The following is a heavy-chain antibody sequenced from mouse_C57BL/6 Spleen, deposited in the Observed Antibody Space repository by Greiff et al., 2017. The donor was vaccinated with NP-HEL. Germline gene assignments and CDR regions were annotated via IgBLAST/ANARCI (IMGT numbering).Heavy chain of an antibody. Sequence: EVQLQQSGPELVKPGASVKISCKASGYSFTDYNMNWVKQSPGKSLEWIGVINPNYGTTSYNQKFKGKATLTVDQSSSTAYMQLNSLTSEDSAVYDCARGGITTKAMDGGGQGISVTVAS. CDR3: ARGGITTKAMDG. D-gene: IGHD1-1*01. CDR2: INPNYGTT. V-gene: IGHV1-39*01. J-gene: IGHJ4*01. CDR1: GYSFTDYN.